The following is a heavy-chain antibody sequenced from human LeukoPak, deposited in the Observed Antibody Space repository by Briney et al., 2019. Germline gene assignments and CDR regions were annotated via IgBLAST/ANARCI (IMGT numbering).Heavy chain of an antibody. CDR2: XKQDGSEK. V-gene: IGHV3-7*01. CDR1: FTFXXXW. CDR3: ARDRLLYYYDSGPTGHFQH. J-gene: IGHJ1*01. Sequence: FTFXXXWMXXXRXXXXXXXXXVGXXKQDGSEKYYVDCVKGRFTISRDNAKNSLYLQMSSLRADDTAVYYCARDRLLYYYDSGPTGHFQHWGQGTLVTV. D-gene: IGHD3-22*01.